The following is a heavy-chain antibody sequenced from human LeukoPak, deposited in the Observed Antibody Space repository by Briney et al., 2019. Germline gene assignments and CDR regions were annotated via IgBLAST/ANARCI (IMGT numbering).Heavy chain of an antibody. D-gene: IGHD3-3*01. J-gene: IGHJ6*03. V-gene: IGHV3-21*01. CDR3: ARGGDYDFWSGYYTSYYYYYMDV. CDR2: ISSSSSYI. Sequence: PGGSLRLSCAASGFTFSSYSMNWVRQAPGKGLEWVSSISSSSSYIYYADSVKGRFTISRDNAKNSLYLQMNSLRAEDTAVYYCARGGDYDFWSGYYTSYYYYYMDVWGKGTTVTVSS. CDR1: GFTFSSYS.